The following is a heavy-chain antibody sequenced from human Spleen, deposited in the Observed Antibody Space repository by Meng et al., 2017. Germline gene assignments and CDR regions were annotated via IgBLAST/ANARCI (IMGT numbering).Heavy chain of an antibody. CDR2: INPNSGDT. Sequence: QVQFVQSGAEVKKPGASVRFSCKAPGYPINVYYLHWVRRTPGQGLEWRGRINPNSGDTNYAQKFQGRVTMTRDTSLSTAYMELGSLRSDDTAVYYCARAAVSGTFDYWGQGTLVTVSS. CDR3: ARAAVSGTFDY. V-gene: IGHV1-2*06. CDR1: GYPINVYY. D-gene: IGHD2-15*01. J-gene: IGHJ4*02.